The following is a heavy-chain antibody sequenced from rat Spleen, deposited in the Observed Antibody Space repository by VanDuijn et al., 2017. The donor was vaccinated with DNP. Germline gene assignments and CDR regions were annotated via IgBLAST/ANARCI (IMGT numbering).Heavy chain of an antibody. Sequence: EEQLQESGPGLVRPSQSLSLTCSVTGYPITRSYRWNWIRKFPGNKLEWMGSVNSAGSTNYNPSLKSRISITRDTSKNQFFLQLNSVSTEDTATYYCARWKIGPHYFDYWGQGGMVTVSS. CDR3: ARWKIGPHYFDY. D-gene: IGHD1-5*01. J-gene: IGHJ2*01. V-gene: IGHV3-3*01. CDR1: GYPITRSYR. CDR2: VNSAGST.